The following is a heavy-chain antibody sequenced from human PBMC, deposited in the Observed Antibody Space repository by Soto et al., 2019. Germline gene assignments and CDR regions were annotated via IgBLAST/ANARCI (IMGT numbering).Heavy chain of an antibody. CDR1: GFTFSDYY. J-gene: IGHJ4*02. CDR2: IKQDGSEK. CDR3: TRYPIAAPDY. V-gene: IGHV3-7*01. Sequence: EVQLVESGGGLVQPGGSLRLSCAASGFTFSDYYMSWVRQTPEKGLEWVATIKQDGSEKYYVDSVKGRFTISRDNANNSVYLQMSSLRAEDTAVYYCTRYPIAAPDYWGQGTLVTVSS. D-gene: IGHD6-6*01.